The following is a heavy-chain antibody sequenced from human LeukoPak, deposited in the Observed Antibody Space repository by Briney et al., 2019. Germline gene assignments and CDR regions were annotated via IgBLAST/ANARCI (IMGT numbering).Heavy chain of an antibody. CDR1: GGSISSYY. D-gene: IGHD2-2*01. J-gene: IGHJ6*03. V-gene: IGHV4-59*01. Sequence: SETLSLTCTVSGGSISSYYWSWIRQPPGKGLEWVGYIYYSGSTNYNPSLKSRVTISVDTSKNQFSLKLSAVTAADTGVYYCARVIVPAASYYYYYMDVWGKGTTVTISS. CDR2: IYYSGST. CDR3: ARVIVPAASYYYYYMDV.